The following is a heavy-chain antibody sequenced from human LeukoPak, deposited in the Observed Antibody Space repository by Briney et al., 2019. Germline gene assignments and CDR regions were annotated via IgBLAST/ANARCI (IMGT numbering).Heavy chain of an antibody. V-gene: IGHV4-30-4*01. CDR1: GGSISSGDYY. CDR3: ARVRPAAASYYFDY. J-gene: IGHJ4*02. D-gene: IGHD2-2*01. Sequence: SETLSLTCTVSGGSISSGDYYWSWIRQPPGKGLEWIGYIYYSGSTYYNPSLKSRVTISVDTSKIQFSLKLSSVTAADTAVYYCARVRPAAASYYFDYWGQGTLVTVSS. CDR2: IYYSGST.